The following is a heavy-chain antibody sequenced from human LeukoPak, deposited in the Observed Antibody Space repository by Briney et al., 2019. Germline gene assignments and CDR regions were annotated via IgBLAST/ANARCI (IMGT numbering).Heavy chain of an antibody. CDR2: IKQDGSEK. V-gene: IGHV3-7*01. J-gene: IGHJ4*02. Sequence: GGSLRLSCAASGFTFSSYWMSWVRQAPGKGLEWVANIKQDGSEKYYVDSVKGRFTISRDNAKNSLHLQMNSLRAEDTAVYYCARASYDFWSGYYGLDYWGQGTLVTVSS. D-gene: IGHD3-3*01. CDR1: GFTFSSYW. CDR3: ARASYDFWSGYYGLDY.